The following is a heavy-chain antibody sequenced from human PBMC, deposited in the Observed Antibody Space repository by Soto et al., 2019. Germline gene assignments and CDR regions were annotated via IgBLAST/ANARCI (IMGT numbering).Heavy chain of an antibody. Sequence: EVQMLESGGGLVQPGEYLRLSCAVSGFTFSNCAMSWVRQAPGKELEWDSVMSGSGASTYYADSVKGRFTISRDNPKNTLYLQMNSLSSEDTAGYRLAKGSDVFRPFYCDYWGQGVLFTVSS. V-gene: IGHV3-23*01. CDR2: MSGSGAST. CDR3: AKGSDVFRPFYCDY. CDR1: GFTFSNCA. J-gene: IGHJ4*02. D-gene: IGHD3-10*02.